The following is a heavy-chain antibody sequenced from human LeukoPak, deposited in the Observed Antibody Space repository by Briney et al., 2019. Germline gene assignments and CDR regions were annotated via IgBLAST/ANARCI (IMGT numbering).Heavy chain of an antibody. J-gene: IGHJ6*02. Sequence: PGGSLRLSCTVSGFTFSDYAMHWLRQAPGNGLEWVSVISFDGNNRYYAASVKGRFTISRDNSKNVYLQMSSLRVEDTAVYYCARGALGLTYSSSLYLGYHGLDVWGQGTTVIVSS. D-gene: IGHD6-13*01. CDR2: ISFDGNNR. CDR1: GFTFSDYA. CDR3: ARGALGLTYSSSLYLGYHGLDV. V-gene: IGHV3-30-3*01.